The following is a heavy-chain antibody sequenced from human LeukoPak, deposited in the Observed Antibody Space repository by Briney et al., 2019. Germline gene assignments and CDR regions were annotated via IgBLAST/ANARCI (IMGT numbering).Heavy chain of an antibody. Sequence: PSETLSLTCTVSGGSISISSYHWGWIRQPPGKGLEWIGSIYYGGSTYYNPSLKSRVTISVDTSKNQFSLKLSSVTAADTAVYYCARHVRGYSDGSCYAIDYWGQGTLVTVSS. CDR3: ARHVRGYSDGSCYAIDY. V-gene: IGHV4-39*01. J-gene: IGHJ4*02. CDR2: IYYGGST. CDR1: GGSISISSYH. D-gene: IGHD2-15*01.